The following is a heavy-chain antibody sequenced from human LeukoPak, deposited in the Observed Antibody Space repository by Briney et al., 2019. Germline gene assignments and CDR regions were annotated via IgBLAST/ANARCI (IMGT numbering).Heavy chain of an antibody. D-gene: IGHD2-2*01. CDR3: ARTYCSSTSCYGFDP. CDR2: IYPGDSDT. Sequence: GESLKISCKGSGYSFTSYWIGWVRQMPGKGLEWMGIIYPGDSDTRYSPSFQGQVTISADKSISTAYLQWSSLKASDTAMYYCARTYCSSTSCYGFDPWGQGTLVTVSS. CDR1: GYSFTSYW. J-gene: IGHJ5*02. V-gene: IGHV5-51*01.